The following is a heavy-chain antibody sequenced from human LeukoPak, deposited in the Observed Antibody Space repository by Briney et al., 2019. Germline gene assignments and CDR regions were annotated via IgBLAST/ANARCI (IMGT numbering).Heavy chain of an antibody. Sequence: PSETLSLTCTVSGAFISGYYWSWIRQPPGKGLEWIGYITHTGTTDYNPSLKNRVTISVDTSKNHLSLKMISVTAADTAIYYCARHEDPYSSSWYSSYYFDYWGQGTLVTVSS. J-gene: IGHJ4*02. CDR3: ARHEDPYSSSWYSSYYFDY. CDR1: GAFISGYY. CDR2: ITHTGTT. V-gene: IGHV4-59*08. D-gene: IGHD6-13*01.